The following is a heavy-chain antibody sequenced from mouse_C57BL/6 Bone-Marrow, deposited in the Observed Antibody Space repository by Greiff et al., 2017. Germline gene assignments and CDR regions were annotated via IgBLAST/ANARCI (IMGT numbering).Heavy chain of an antibody. Sequence: VQLKESGPGLVKPSQSLSLTCSVTGYSITSGYYWNWIRQFPGNKLEWMGYISYDGSNNYNPSLKNRISITRDTSKNQFFLKLNSVTTEDTATYYCARRGEYYFDYWGQGTTLTVSS. J-gene: IGHJ2*01. CDR1: GYSITSGYY. V-gene: IGHV3-6*01. CDR2: ISYDGSN. CDR3: ARRGEYYFDY.